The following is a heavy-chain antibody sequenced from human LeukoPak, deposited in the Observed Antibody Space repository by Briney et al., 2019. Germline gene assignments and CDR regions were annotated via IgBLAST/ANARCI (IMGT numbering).Heavy chain of an antibody. J-gene: IGHJ5*02. D-gene: IGHD3-10*01. V-gene: IGHV4-59*08. CDR2: IYYGGST. Sequence: SETLSLTCSVSGDSVRSYYWSWIRQSPGKGLEWIGNIYYGGSTNYNPSLRSRLSISIDTSKNQFSLRLNTVTAADTAFYYCARREEYYFVSGSYDNWFDPWGQGTPVTVSS. CDR3: ARREEYYFVSGSYDNWFDP. CDR1: GDSVRSYY.